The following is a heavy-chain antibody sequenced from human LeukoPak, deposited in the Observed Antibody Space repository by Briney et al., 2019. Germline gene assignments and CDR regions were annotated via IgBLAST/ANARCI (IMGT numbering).Heavy chain of an antibody. CDR2: IYYSGST. CDR1: GGSISSSSYY. J-gene: IGHJ6*02. CDR3: ARILYCSGGSCYVVAYYYYGMDV. Sequence: PSETLSLTCTVSGGSISSSSYYWGWIRQPPGKGLEWIGSIYYSGSTYYNPSLKSRVTISVDTSKNQFSLKLSSVTAADTAVYYCARILYCSGGSCYVVAYYYYGMDVWGQGTTVTVSS. D-gene: IGHD2-15*01. V-gene: IGHV4-39*01.